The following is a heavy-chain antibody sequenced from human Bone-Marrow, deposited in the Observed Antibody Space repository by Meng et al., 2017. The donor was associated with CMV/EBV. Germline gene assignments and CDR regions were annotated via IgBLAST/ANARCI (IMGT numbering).Heavy chain of an antibody. V-gene: IGHV3-23*01. CDR3: ARIYGDLAVHYYHALDV. Sequence: GESLKISCEASGFTFSYYAMTWVRQAPGRGLEGVSSIRGLEGVSSISDSGDRTYYVDSVRGRFTISRDNSKVTLYLQMNSLRAEDTAIYFCARIYGDLAVHYYHALDVWGQGATVTVSS. D-gene: IGHD1-1*01. CDR1: GFTFSYYA. CDR2: IRGLEGVSSISDSGDRT. J-gene: IGHJ6*02.